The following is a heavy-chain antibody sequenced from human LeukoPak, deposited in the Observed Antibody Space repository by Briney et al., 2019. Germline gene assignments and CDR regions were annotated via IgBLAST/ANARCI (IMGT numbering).Heavy chain of an antibody. CDR2: ISSGSGTI. Sequence: PGGSLRLSCSASGFTSSTYSTNWLRQAPGKGLEWVSYISSGSGTINYADSVKGRFTISRDNAKNSLYLQMNSLRDEDTAVYYCAREVGSPDYWGQGTLVTVSS. CDR3: AREVGSPDY. V-gene: IGHV3-48*02. CDR1: GFTSSTYS. J-gene: IGHJ4*02. D-gene: IGHD6-13*01.